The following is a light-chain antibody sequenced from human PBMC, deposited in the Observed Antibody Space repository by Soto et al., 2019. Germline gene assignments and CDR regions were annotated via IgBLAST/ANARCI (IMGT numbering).Light chain of an antibody. CDR3: ATWDDSLNGL. V-gene: IGLV1-44*01. Sequence: QSVLTQPPSASGTPGQRVTISCSGSSSNIGSKTVSWYQQLPGTAPKLLIYNNNQRPSGVPDRFSGSKSGTSASLAISGLQSEDEADYYCATWDDSLNGLFGGGTQLTVL. CDR2: NNN. CDR1: SSNIGSKT. J-gene: IGLJ2*01.